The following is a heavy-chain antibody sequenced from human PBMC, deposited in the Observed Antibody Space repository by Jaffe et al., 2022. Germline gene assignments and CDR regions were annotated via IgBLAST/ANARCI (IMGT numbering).Heavy chain of an antibody. CDR1: GNTFSSNY. J-gene: IGHJ4*02. CDR2: IDPRSGRT. D-gene: IGHD6-13*01. Sequence: QVQVVQSGAEVKRPGASVKVSCKASGNTFSSNYMHWVRQAPGQGLEWMGIIDPRSGRTTYAQKFLGRVTMTMDTSTSTVYMELSSLISEDTAVYYCARDLGEGAAAAFYFDFWGQGTRVTVSS. V-gene: IGHV1-46*03. CDR3: ARDLGEGAAAAFYFDF.